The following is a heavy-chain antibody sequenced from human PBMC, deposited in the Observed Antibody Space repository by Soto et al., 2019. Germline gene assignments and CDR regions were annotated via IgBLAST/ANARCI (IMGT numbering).Heavy chain of an antibody. J-gene: IGHJ4*02. Sequence: SETLSLTCTVTGGSISSYYWSWIRQPPGKGLEWIGNIYYSGSTNYKSTLKSRVTISVDTSKNHFSLKLSSVTAADTAVYYCARLVYYDRSGYSVYYFDYWGQGTLVTVSS. CDR3: ARLVYYDRSGYSVYYFDY. D-gene: IGHD3-22*01. V-gene: IGHV4-59*08. CDR2: IYYSGST. CDR1: GGSISSYY.